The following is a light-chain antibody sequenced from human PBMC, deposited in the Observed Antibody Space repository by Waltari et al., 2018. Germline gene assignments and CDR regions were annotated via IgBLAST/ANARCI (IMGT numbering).Light chain of an antibody. CDR1: SSNVGTYNA. V-gene: IGLV2-8*01. CDR3: NSYAGSNPGV. Sequence: QSALPQPPSASGPPGQSVSIPCTGTSSNVGTYNASSWYPQTPGKAPILIIYDVSERPSVVPARFPGSKSANTASLTVSGLQTEDEADYYCNSYAGSNPGVFGGGTKLTVL. CDR2: DVS. J-gene: IGLJ3*02.